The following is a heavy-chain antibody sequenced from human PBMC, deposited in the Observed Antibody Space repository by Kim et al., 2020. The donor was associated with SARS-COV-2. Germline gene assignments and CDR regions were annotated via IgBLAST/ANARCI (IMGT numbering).Heavy chain of an antibody. V-gene: IGHV4-34*01. CDR3: AGTPIVEVVAAYY. CDR2: INHSGNT. CDR1: GGSFSGYY. D-gene: IGHD2-15*01. J-gene: IGHJ4*02. Sequence: SETLSLTCAVYGGSFSGYYWSWIRQPPGKGLEWIGEINHSGNTNYNPSLKSRVTISVDTSKNQFSLKLSSVTAADTAVYFCAGTPIVEVVAAYYWGQGTL.